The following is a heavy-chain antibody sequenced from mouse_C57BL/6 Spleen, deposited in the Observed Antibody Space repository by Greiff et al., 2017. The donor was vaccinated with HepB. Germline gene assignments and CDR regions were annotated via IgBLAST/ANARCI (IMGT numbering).Heavy chain of an antibody. CDR3: AREDPIYYGNYDY. Sequence: EVKLMESGGGLVKPGGSLKLSCAASGFTFSDYGMHWVRQAPEKGLEWVAYISSGSSTIYYADTVKGRFTISRDNAKNTLFLQMTSLRSEDTAMYYCAREDPIYYGNYDYWGQGTTLTVSS. CDR2: ISSGSSTI. D-gene: IGHD2-1*01. CDR1: GFTFSDYG. J-gene: IGHJ2*01. V-gene: IGHV5-17*01.